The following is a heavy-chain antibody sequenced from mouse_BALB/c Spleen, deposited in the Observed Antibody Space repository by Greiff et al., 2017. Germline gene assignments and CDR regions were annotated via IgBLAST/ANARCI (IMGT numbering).Heavy chain of an antibody. CDR3: ARVEYYAGRPSALGY. J-gene: IGHJ4*01. V-gene: IGHV5-4*02. CDR1: GFTFSDYY. Sequence: EVKLVESGGGLVKPGGSLKLSCAASGFTFSDYYMYWVRQTPEKRLEWVATISDGGSYTYYPDSVKGRFTISRDNAKNNLYLQMSSLKSEDTAMYYCARVEYYAGRPSALGYRGQGTPVTVSP. D-gene: IGHD1-1*01. CDR2: ISDGGSYT.